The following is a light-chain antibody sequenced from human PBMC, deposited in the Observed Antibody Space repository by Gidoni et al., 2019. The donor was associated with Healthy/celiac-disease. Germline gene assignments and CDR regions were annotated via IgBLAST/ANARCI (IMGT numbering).Light chain of an antibody. V-gene: IGKV3-11*01. CDR3: QQRNSCPFT. J-gene: IGKJ3*01. CDR1: QSISSY. CDR2: DAS. Sequence: EIVLTQSPATLSSSSGDRATLTCRASQSISSYLAWYQQKPGQAPRLLIYDASNRASGIPARFSGSGSGTDFTLTISSLEPEDFAIYYCQQRNSCPFTFGPGTKVDIK.